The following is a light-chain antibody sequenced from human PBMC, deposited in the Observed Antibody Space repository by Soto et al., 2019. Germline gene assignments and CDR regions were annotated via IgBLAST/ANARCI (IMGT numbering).Light chain of an antibody. CDR1: QNLGTMC. CDR3: QQYGGSPRT. J-gene: IGKJ1*01. V-gene: IGKV3-20*01. Sequence: IVLXQSPGTLSGSPGERGDVSCRASQNLGTMCLAWFKQKYGQAPRLLIYSESRRATGIPDRFSGSGSGKDFTITISSLESEDFAVYFCQQYGGSPRTCGQGPTG. CDR2: SES.